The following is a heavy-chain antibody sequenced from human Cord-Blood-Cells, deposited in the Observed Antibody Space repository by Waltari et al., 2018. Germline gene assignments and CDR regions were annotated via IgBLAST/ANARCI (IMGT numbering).Heavy chain of an antibody. CDR3: ARSTVDDFWSGYYDY. CDR1: GGTFSSYA. D-gene: IGHD3-3*01. J-gene: IGHJ4*02. V-gene: IGHV1-69*09. CDR2: IIPILGIA. Sequence: QVQLVQSGAEVKKPGSSVKVSCKASGGTFSSYAISWVRQAPGQGLEWMGRIIPILGIANYAQKFQGRVTITADKSTSTAYMELSSLRSEDTAVYYCARSTVDDFWSGYYDYWGQGTLVTVSS.